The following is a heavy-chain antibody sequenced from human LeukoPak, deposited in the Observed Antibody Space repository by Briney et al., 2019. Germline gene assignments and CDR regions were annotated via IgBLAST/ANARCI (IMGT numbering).Heavy chain of an antibody. J-gene: IGHJ4*02. CDR1: GFRLKSYA. V-gene: IGHV3-23*01. D-gene: IGHD6-19*01. CDR2: ISGSGGST. CDR3: AKDKRNIGSGTLHDY. Sequence: GSLRLSCSASGFRLKSYALSWVRPAPGEGLEWVFAISGSGGSTYYADSVKGRFTISRDNSKNTLYLQMNSLRAEDTAVYYCAKDKRNIGSGTLHDYWGQGTLVTVSS.